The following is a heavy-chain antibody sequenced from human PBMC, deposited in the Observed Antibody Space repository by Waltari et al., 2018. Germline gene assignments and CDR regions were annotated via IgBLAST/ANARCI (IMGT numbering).Heavy chain of an antibody. CDR1: GGGSFSDYY. CDR3: ARADRGRSGKYASPAWGP. CDR2: INHSGSP. J-gene: IGHJ5*02. Sequence: QVQLQQWGAGLLKPSETLSLTCAVYGGGSFSDYYWNWIRQPPGKGLEWIGEINHSGSPNDNPALKNRLTISLDTSKTQFSLKMRSVTAADTAVYYCARADRGRSGKYASPAWGPWGQGTLVTVSS. D-gene: IGHD1-26*01. V-gene: IGHV4-34*01.